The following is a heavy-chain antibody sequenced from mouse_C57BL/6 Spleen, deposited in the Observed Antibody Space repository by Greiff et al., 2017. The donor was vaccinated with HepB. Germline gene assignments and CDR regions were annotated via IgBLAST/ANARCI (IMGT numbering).Heavy chain of an antibody. J-gene: IGHJ2*01. Sequence: QVQLQQPGAELVMPGASVKLSCKASGYTFTSYWMHWVKQRPGQGLEWIGEIDPSDSYTNYNQKFKGKSTLTVDKSSSTAYMQLSSLTSEDSAVYYCARYPWYFDYWGQGTTLTVSS. CDR1: GYTFTSYW. CDR3: ARYPWYFDY. CDR2: IDPSDSYT. V-gene: IGHV1-69*01.